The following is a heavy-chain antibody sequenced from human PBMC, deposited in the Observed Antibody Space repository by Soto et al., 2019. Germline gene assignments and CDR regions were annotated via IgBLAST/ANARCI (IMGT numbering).Heavy chain of an antibody. J-gene: IGHJ4*02. CDR1: GGSVSSGSYY. CDR2: IYYSGST. V-gene: IGHV4-61*01. CDR3: ARDGSSPFDY. Sequence: QVQLQESGPGLVKPSETLSLTCTVSGGSVSSGSYYWSWIRQPPGKGLEWIGYIYYSGSTNYNPSLKRRFTISVDTSKNQFSLKLSSVTAADTAVYYCARDGSSPFDYWGQGTLVTVSS. D-gene: IGHD6-13*01.